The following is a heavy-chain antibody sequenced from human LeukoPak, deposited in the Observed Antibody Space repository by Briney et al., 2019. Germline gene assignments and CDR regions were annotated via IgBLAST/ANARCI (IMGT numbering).Heavy chain of an antibody. CDR2: IRYDGSNK. J-gene: IGHJ4*02. V-gene: IGHV3-30*02. Sequence: GGSLRLSCAASGFTFSSYGMHWVRQAPGKGLEWVAFIRYDGSNKYYADSVKGRFTISRDNSKNTLYLQMNSLRAEDTAVYYCAKVRIVGATTSTPFDYWGQGTLATV. CDR3: AKVRIVGATTSTPFDY. CDR1: GFTFSSYG. D-gene: IGHD1-26*01.